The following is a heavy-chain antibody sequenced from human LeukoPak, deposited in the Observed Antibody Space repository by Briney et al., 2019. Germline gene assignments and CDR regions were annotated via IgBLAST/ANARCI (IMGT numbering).Heavy chain of an antibody. D-gene: IGHD6-19*01. CDR3: ARVEISVAQFDY. CDR1: GYTFTSYG. Sequence: ASMKVSCKASGYTFTSYGISWVRQAPGQGFEWMGWISAYNGNTNYAQKLQGRVTMTTDTSTSTAYMELRSLRSDGTAVYFCARVEISVAQFDYWGQGTLVTVSS. V-gene: IGHV1-18*01. CDR2: ISAYNGNT. J-gene: IGHJ4*02.